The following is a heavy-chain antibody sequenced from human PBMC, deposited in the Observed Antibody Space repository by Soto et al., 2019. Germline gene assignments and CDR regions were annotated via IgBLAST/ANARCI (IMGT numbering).Heavy chain of an antibody. CDR3: ARESFSGYYPLDY. D-gene: IGHD3-22*01. J-gene: IGHJ4*02. CDR1: GFTFSSCS. Sequence: PGGSLRLSCAASGFTFSSCSMHWVRQAPGKGLEWVAVISYDGSNKYYADSVKGRFTISRDNSKNTLYLQMNSLRAEDTAVYYCARESFSGYYPLDYWRQGTLVT. CDR2: ISYDGSNK. V-gene: IGHV3-30-3*01.